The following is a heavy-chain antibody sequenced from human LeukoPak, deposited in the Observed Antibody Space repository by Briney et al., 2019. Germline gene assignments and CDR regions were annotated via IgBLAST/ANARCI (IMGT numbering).Heavy chain of an antibody. J-gene: IGHJ4*02. D-gene: IGHD3-10*01. CDR1: GFTFSSYA. Sequence: PGGSLRLSCAASGFTFSSYAMHWVRQAPGKGLEWVAVISYDGSNKYYADSVKGRFTISRDDSKNTLNLQMNSLRAEDTAVYYCARGRDYYGSYYFDYWGQGTLVTVSS. V-gene: IGHV3-30*04. CDR2: ISYDGSNK. CDR3: ARGRDYYGSYYFDY.